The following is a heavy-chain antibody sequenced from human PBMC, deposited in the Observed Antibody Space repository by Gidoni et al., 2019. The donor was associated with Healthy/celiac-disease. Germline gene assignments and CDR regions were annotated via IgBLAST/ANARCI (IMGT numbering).Heavy chain of an antibody. CDR2: IIPIFGTA. J-gene: IGHJ4*02. D-gene: IGHD5-12*01. Sequence: HGQGLEWMGGIIPIFGTANYAQKFQGRVTITADESTSTAYMELSSLRSEDTAVYYCATYLGGYNGQGDYWGQGTLVTVSS. CDR3: ATYLGGYNGQGDY. V-gene: IGHV1-69*01.